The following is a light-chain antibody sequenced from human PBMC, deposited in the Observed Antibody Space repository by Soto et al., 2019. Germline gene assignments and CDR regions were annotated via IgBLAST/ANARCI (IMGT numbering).Light chain of an antibody. CDR1: SGHSSYI. J-gene: IGLJ2*01. CDR3: QSYDSSNVV. CDR2: LEGSGSY. Sequence: QPVLTQSSSASASLGSSVKLTCTLSSGHSSYIIAWHHQQPGKAPRYLMKLEGSGSYNKGSGVPDRFSGSSSGADRYLTISNLQFEDEADYYCQSYDSSNVVFGGGTKLTVL. V-gene: IGLV4-60*02.